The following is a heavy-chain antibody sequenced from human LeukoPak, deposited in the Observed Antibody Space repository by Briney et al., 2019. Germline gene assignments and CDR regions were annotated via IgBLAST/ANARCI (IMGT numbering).Heavy chain of an antibody. D-gene: IGHD6-6*01. CDR3: ARDARLGQLAVDWFDP. J-gene: IGHJ5*02. V-gene: IGHV4-4*07. CDR1: DGSISSYY. CDR2: IYTSGST. Sequence: PSETLSLTCTVSDGSISSYYWSWIRQPAGKGLEWIGRIYTSGSTNYNPSLKSRVTMSVDTSKNQFSLKLSSVTAADTAVYYCARDARLGQLAVDWFDPWGQGTLVTVSS.